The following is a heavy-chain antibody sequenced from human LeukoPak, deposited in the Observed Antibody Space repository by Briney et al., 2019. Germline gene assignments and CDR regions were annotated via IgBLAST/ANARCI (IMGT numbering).Heavy chain of an antibody. V-gene: IGHV4-4*02. D-gene: IGHD3-10*01. CDR3: ARHPLVYTTYYYGSGSYYNNWFDP. Sequence: SETLSLTCTVSGDSISGTTNWWSWVRQPPGKGLEWIGEINHSGSTNYNPSLKSRVTILVDTSKNQFSLKLSSVTAADTAVYYCARHPLVYTTYYYGSGSYYNNWFDPWGQGTLVTVSS. CDR1: GDSISGTTNW. J-gene: IGHJ5*02. CDR2: INHSGST.